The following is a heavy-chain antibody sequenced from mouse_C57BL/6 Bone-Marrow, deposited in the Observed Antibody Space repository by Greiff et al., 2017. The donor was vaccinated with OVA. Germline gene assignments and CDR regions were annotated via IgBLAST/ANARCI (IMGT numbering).Heavy chain of an antibody. V-gene: IGHV14-4*01. Sequence: DVQLQESGAELVRPGASVKLSCTASGFNIKDDYMHWVKQRPEQGLEWIGWIDPENGDTEYASKFQGKATITADTSSNTAYLQLSSLTSEDTAVYYCTTDDGSFAYWGQGTLVTVSA. D-gene: IGHD2-3*01. CDR1: GFNIKDDY. CDR3: TTDDGSFAY. CDR2: IDPENGDT. J-gene: IGHJ3*01.